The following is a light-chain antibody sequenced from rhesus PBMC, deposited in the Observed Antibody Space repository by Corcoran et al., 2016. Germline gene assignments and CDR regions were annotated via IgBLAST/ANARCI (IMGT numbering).Light chain of an antibody. J-gene: IGKJ1*01. CDR1: QSVSSY. CDR2: GAY. Sequence: EIVMTQSPATLSLSPGERATLSCRASQSVSSYLAWYQQKPGQAPRPLIYGAYSRATGSPERFSGSGSGTDFNITISSLEPEDFAVYYCQETYDLGTFGQGTKVEIK. CDR3: QETYDLGT. V-gene: IGKV3-31*02.